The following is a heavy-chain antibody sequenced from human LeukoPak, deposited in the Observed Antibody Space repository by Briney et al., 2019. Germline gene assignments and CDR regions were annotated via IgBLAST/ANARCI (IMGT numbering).Heavy chain of an antibody. CDR2: IYYSGST. V-gene: IGHV4-59*01. D-gene: IGHD6-13*01. CDR3: ARGSAAAGTYYFDY. J-gene: IGHJ4*02. CDR1: GGSISSYY. Sequence: SETLSLTCTVSGGSISSYYWSWIRQPPGKGLEWIGYIYYSGSTNYNPSLKSRVTISVDTSKNQSSLKLSSVTAADTAVYYCARGSAAAGTYYFDYWGQGTLVTVSS.